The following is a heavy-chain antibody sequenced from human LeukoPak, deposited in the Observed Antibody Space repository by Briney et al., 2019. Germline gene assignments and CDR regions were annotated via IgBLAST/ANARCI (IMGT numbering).Heavy chain of an antibody. CDR2: INPNSGGT. CDR1: GYTFTGYY. V-gene: IGHV1-2*02. Sequence: VASAKVSCKASGYTFTGYYMHWVRQAPGQGLEWMRWINPNSGGTNYAQKFQGRVTMTRDTSITTAYMELSRLRSDDTAVYYCARDSGIYRDGFDIWGQGTMVTVSS. CDR3: ARDSGIYRDGFDI. D-gene: IGHD1-26*01. J-gene: IGHJ3*02.